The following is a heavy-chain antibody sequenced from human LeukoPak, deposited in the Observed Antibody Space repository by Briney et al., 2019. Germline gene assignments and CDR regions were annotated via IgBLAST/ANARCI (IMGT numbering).Heavy chain of an antibody. CDR1: GFTFSSYG. CDR3: ARDSPLLMAFDI. Sequence: GGSLRLSCAASGFTFSSYGMHWVRQAPGKGLEWVAVIWYDGSNKYYADSVKGRFTISRDNSKNTLYLQMNSLRAEDTAVYYCARDSPLLMAFDIWGQGTMVTVSS. V-gene: IGHV3-33*01. D-gene: IGHD2-8*01. CDR2: IWYDGSNK. J-gene: IGHJ3*02.